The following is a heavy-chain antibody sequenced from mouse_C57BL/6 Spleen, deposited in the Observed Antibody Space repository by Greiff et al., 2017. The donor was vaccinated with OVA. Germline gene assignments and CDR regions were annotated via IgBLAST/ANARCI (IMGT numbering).Heavy chain of an antibody. CDR3: ARNWEYYFDY. CDR2: IRNKANGYTT. V-gene: IGHV7-3*01. J-gene: IGHJ2*01. D-gene: IGHD4-1*01. CDR1: GFTFTDYY. Sequence: EVMLVESGGGLVQPGGSLSLSCAASGFTFTDYYMSWVRQPPGKALEWLGFIRNKANGYTTEYSASVKGRFTISRDNSQSILYLQMNALRAEDSATYYCARNWEYYFDYWGQGTTLTVSS.